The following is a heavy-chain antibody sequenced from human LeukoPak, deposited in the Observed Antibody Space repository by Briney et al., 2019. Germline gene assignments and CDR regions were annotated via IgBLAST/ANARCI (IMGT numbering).Heavy chain of an antibody. CDR1: RGTFSSYA. CDR2: IIPILGIA. V-gene: IGHV1-69*04. J-gene: IGHJ4*02. CDR3: GRGSYGDYEEYYFDY. D-gene: IGHD4-17*01. Sequence: SAVQVSRKASRGTFSSYAIIWVRQAPAHGLEWMGRIIPILGIANYAQKFQGTVTITADKSTSTADMEASSLRAEETAVYHRGRGSYGDYEEYYFDYWGQGTLVTVSS.